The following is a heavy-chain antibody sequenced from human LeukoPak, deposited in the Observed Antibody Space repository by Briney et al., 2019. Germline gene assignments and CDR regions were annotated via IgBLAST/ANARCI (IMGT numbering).Heavy chain of an antibody. D-gene: IGHD1-14*01. J-gene: IGHJ4*02. Sequence: SVKVSCKGSGVTFSTNSFSWVRQAPGQGPEWMGGLMPQYETTFYAQSFQGRVTITADDSTSTLYMELSSLRSEDTAMYYCARQMEGEPGSFDFWGQGTLVTVSS. CDR2: LMPQYETT. CDR3: ARQMEGEPGSFDF. CDR1: GVTFSTNS. V-gene: IGHV1-69*13.